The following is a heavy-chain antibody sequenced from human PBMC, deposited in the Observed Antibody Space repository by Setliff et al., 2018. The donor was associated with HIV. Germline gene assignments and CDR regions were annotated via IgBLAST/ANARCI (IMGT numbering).Heavy chain of an antibody. V-gene: IGHV1-69*13. Sequence: SVKVSCKASGGTFSNYAISWVRQAPGQGLEWMGGIIPIFGSTKYAQKFQGRVTITADESTSTADMELSSLRSDDTAVYYCARDDHYYDSGSYYSDWYFDLWGRGTLGTVSS. CDR1: GGTFSNYA. CDR3: ARDDHYYDSGSYYSDWYFDL. J-gene: IGHJ2*01. CDR2: IIPIFGST. D-gene: IGHD3-10*01.